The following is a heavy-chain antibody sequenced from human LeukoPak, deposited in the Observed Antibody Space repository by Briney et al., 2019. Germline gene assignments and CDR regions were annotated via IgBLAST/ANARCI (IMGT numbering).Heavy chain of an antibody. CDR2: ISAYNGNT. CDR1: GYTFTSYG. CDR3: ARRGGGTMVRGAFDI. D-gene: IGHD3-10*01. V-gene: IGHV1-18*01. Sequence: AASVKVSCKASGYTFTSYGISWVRQAPGQGLEWMGRISAYNGNTNYAQKLQGRVTMTTDTSTSTAYMELRSLRSDDTAVYYCARRGGGTMVRGAFDIWGQGTMVTVSS. J-gene: IGHJ3*02.